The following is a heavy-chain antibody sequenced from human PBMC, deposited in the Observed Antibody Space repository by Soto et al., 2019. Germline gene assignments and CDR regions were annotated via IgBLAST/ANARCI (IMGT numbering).Heavy chain of an antibody. D-gene: IGHD1-26*01. CDR1: GGAISSSNHY. J-gene: IGHJ6*02. Sequence: SETLSLTCTVSGGAISSSNHYWCWIRQPPGKGLEWIGSMYYSGSTYYNPSLKSRVTISADTSKNQFSLKLGSVIAADTAVYYCARARGNYYYYGMDVWGQGTTVTVSS. V-gene: IGHV4-39*01. CDR3: ARARGNYYYYGMDV. CDR2: MYYSGST.